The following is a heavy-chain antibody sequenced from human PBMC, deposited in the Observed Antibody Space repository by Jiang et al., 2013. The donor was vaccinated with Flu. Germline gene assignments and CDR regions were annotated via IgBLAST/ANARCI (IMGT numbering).Heavy chain of an antibody. J-gene: IGHJ2*01. V-gene: IGHV1-46*01. CDR1: GYSFTDYY. CDR3: ARDHVRATEGTGWYFGV. CDR2: INPVGGSA. Sequence: SGAEVKKPGASVKISCKASGYSFTDYYMYWVRQAPGQGFEWMGLINPVGGSATYAQNFQGRFTMTRDTSTSTFYLESNSLRPEDTATYYCARDHVRATEGTGWYFGVWGRGTLVTVSS. D-gene: IGHD1-1*01.